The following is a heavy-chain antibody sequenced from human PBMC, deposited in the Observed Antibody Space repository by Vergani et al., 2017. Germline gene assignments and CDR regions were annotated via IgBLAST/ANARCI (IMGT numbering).Heavy chain of an antibody. CDR1: GFTFSDYY. J-gene: IGHJ2*01. CDR3: ARDGTYFDWLFTVRYWYFDL. Sequence: VQLLESGGGLVQPGGSLRLSCAASGFTFSDYYMSWIRQAPGKGLEWVSYISSSGSTIYYADSVKGRFTISRDNAKNSLYLQMNSLRAEDTAVYYCARDGTYFDWLFTVRYWYFDLWGRGTLVTVSS. CDR2: ISSSGSTI. D-gene: IGHD3-9*01. V-gene: IGHV3-11*01.